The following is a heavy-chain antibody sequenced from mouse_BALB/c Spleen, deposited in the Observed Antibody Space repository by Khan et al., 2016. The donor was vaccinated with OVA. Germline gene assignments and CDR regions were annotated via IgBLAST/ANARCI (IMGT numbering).Heavy chain of an antibody. Sequence: VELVESGAELAKPGASVKMSCKASGYTFTSFWMHWVKQRPGQGLEWIGYINPTSGYTDYNEQFKDRATFSADTSSSTAYMQLSSLTSEDSAVYFCTRDRIDYWGQGTTLTVSS. V-gene: IGHV1-7*01. CDR1: GYTFTSFW. CDR2: INPTSGYT. J-gene: IGHJ2*01. CDR3: TRDRIDY.